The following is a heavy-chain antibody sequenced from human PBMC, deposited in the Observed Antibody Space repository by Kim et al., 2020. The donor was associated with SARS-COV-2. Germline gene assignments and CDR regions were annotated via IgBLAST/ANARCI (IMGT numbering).Heavy chain of an antibody. D-gene: IGHD6-19*01. CDR2: ISYDGSIQ. CDR3: ASGAVAGNDAFDI. CDR1: GFLLSRFG. V-gene: IGHV3-30*03. J-gene: IGHJ3*02. Sequence: GWSLRLSCVASGFLLSRFGMHWVRQAPGKGLEWVTTISYDGSIQYYGDSVKGRFTISRDNSKNKLFLQMNSLRDEDTAVYYCASGAVAGNDAFDIWGQGTMVTVSS.